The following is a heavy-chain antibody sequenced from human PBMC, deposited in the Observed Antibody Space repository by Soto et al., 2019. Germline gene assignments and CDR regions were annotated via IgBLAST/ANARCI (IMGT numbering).Heavy chain of an antibody. D-gene: IGHD2-15*01. V-gene: IGHV4-30-4*01. CDR2: IYYSGST. CDR1: GGSISSGDYY. CDR3: ARGSYCSGGSCYQAPVID. J-gene: IGHJ4*02. Sequence: QVQLQESGPGLVKPSQTLSLTCTVSGGSISSGDYYWSWIRQPPGKGMEWMGYIYYSGSTYYHPSLKSRLTLSVDTSKNQFSLKLSSVTAADTAVSYCARGSYCSGGSCYQAPVIDWGQGTLVTVSS.